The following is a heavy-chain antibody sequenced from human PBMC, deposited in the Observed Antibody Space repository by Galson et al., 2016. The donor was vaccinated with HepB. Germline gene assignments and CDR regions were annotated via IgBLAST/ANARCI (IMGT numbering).Heavy chain of an antibody. CDR2: LKSDGSST. D-gene: IGHD6-13*01. CDR1: GFTFSRHW. V-gene: IGHV3-74*01. Sequence: LRLSCAASGFTFSRHWMHWVRQAPGKGLVCVSRLKSDGSSTYYADSVKGRFTISRDNAKNTLYLQMNSLRAEDTAVYYCRIGAAGIDYWGQGTLVTVSS. CDR3: RIGAAGIDY. J-gene: IGHJ4*02.